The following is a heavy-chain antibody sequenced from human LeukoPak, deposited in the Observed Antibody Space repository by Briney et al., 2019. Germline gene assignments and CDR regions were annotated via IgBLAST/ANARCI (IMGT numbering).Heavy chain of an antibody. J-gene: IGHJ4*02. CDR1: GFSLNTRGVG. CDR2: IYWDDDR. V-gene: IGHV2-5*02. CDR3: AHRKNYYDSSVFDN. Sequence: SGPTLVNPTQTLTLTCTFSGFSLNTRGVGVGWIRQPPGRALEWLALIYWDDDRRYSPSPKSRLTITKDTSKNQVVLTMTNMDTVDTATYFCAHRKNYYDSSVFDNWGQGTLVTVSS. D-gene: IGHD3-22*01.